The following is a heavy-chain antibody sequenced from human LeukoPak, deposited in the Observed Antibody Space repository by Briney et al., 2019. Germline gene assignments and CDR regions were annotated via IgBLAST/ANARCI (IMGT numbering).Heavy chain of an antibody. D-gene: IGHD3-10*01. CDR3: ASVRRGFGESSKYYSYYYMDV. J-gene: IGHJ6*03. CDR1: GGSISSSSYY. CDR2: IYYSGST. Sequence: PSETLSLTCTVSGGSISSSSYYWGWIRQPPGKGLEWIANIYYSGSTYYNPSLKSRVTISVDTSKNQLSLKLSAVTAADTAVYYCASVRRGFGESSKYYSYYYMDVWGSGTTVPIS. V-gene: IGHV4-39*01.